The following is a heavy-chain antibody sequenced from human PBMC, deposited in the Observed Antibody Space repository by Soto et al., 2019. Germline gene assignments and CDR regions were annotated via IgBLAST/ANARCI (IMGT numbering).Heavy chain of an antibody. Sequence: GGSLRLSCAASGFTFSSYGMHWVRQAPGKGLEWVAVISYDGSNKYYADSVKGRFTISRDNSKNTLYLQMNSLRAEDTAVYYCAKDGPNRGYYDSSGYSPGYYFDYWGQGTLVTVSS. CDR1: GFTFSSYG. CDR3: AKDGPNRGYYDSSGYSPGYYFDY. J-gene: IGHJ4*02. CDR2: ISYDGSNK. D-gene: IGHD3-22*01. V-gene: IGHV3-30*18.